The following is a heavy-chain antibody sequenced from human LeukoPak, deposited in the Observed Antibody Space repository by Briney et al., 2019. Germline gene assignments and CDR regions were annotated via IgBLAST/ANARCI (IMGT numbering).Heavy chain of an antibody. CDR1: GFTFDDYA. V-gene: IGHV3-9*01. Sequence: GRSLRLSCAASGFTFDDYAMHWVRQAPGKGLEWVSGISWNSGCIGYADSVKGRFTISRDNAKNSLYLQMNSLRAEDTALYYCARSWSGDANDDAFDIWGQGTMVTVSS. CDR3: ARSWSGDANDDAFDI. CDR2: ISWNSGCI. D-gene: IGHD3-3*01. J-gene: IGHJ3*02.